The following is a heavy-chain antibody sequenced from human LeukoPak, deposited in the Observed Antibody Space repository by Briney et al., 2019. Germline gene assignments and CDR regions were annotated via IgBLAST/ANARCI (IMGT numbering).Heavy chain of an antibody. CDR1: GGSISSSSYY. CDR3: ARVVKYSSSFGSYYYYMDV. Sequence: SETLSLTCTVSGGSISSSSYYWGWIRQPPGKGLEWSGSIYYSGTTYYNPSLKSRVTISLDTSKNQFSLKLSSVTAADTAVYYCARVVKYSSSFGSYYYYMDVWGKGTTVTVSS. J-gene: IGHJ6*03. CDR2: IYYSGTT. D-gene: IGHD6-6*01. V-gene: IGHV4-39*07.